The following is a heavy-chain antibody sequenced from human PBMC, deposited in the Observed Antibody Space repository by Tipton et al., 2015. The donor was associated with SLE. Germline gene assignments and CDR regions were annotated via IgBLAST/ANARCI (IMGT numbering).Heavy chain of an antibody. J-gene: IGHJ4*02. CDR3: AGSSERGSFKLDY. V-gene: IGHV4-59*01. CDR2: IYYSGST. D-gene: IGHD3-16*01. CDR1: GGSISSYY. Sequence: TLSLTCTVSGGSISSYYWSWIRQPPGKGLAWIGYIYYSGSTNYNPSLKSRVTISVDTSKNQFSLKLSSVTAADTAVYYCAGSSERGSFKLDYWGQGTLVTVSS.